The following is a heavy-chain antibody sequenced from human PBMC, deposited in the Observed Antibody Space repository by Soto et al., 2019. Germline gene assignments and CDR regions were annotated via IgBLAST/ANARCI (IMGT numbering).Heavy chain of an antibody. CDR2: IYYSGST. D-gene: IGHD3-22*01. Sequence: SETLSLTCTVSGGSISSGGYYWSWIRQHPGKGLEWIGYIYYSGSTYYNPSLKSRVTISVDTSKNQFSLKLSSVTAADTAVYYCARESYYYASSGYPSWGFDPWGQGTLVTVSS. CDR1: GGSISSGGYY. V-gene: IGHV4-31*03. J-gene: IGHJ5*02. CDR3: ARESYYYASSGYPSWGFDP.